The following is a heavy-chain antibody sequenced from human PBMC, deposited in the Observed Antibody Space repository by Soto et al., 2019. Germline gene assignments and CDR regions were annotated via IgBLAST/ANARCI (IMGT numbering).Heavy chain of an antibody. J-gene: IGHJ3*02. Sequence: QVQLVQSGAEVKKPGASVKVSCKASGYTFTSYHIHWVRQAPGQGLDWMGIMNPRDGGTLYSQKLQGRVTMTRDTSTSTVYMELISLRSEDTAVYYGARVSSQAFDIWGQGTMVTVSS. D-gene: IGHD6-19*01. CDR1: GYTFTSYH. CDR3: ARVSSQAFDI. CDR2: MNPRDGGT. V-gene: IGHV1-46*01.